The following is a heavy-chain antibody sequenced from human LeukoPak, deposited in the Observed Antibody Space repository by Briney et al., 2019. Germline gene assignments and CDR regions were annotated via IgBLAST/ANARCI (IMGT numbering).Heavy chain of an antibody. CDR3: ARESPVAVAGTGWFDP. V-gene: IGHV1-2*02. CDR1: GYTFTGYY. Sequence: ASVKVSCKASGYTFTGYYIHWVRQAPGQGLEWMGWINPNSGDTNYAQKFQGRVTLTTLTRDMSISTAYMELSRLRSDDTAVYYCARESPVAVAGTGWFDPWGQGTLVTVSS. J-gene: IGHJ5*02. D-gene: IGHD6-19*01. CDR2: INPNSGDT.